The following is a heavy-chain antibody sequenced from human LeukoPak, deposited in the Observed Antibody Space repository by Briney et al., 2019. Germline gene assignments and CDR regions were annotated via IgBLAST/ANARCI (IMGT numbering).Heavy chain of an antibody. CDR1: GGSFSGYY. CDR3: ARASYYYDSSPLYYFDY. V-gene: IGHV4-34*01. J-gene: IGHJ4*02. Sequence: PSETLSLTCAVYGGSFSGYYWSWIRQPPGKGLEWIGEINHSGSTNYNSSLKSRVTISVDTSKNQYSLKLSSVTAAATAVYYCARASYYYDSSPLYYFDYWAQGALVTVSS. CDR2: INHSGST. D-gene: IGHD3-22*01.